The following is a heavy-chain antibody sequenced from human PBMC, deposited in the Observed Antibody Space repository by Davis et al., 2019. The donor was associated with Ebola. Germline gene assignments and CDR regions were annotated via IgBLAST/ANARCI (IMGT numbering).Heavy chain of an antibody. D-gene: IGHD4-23*01. Sequence: GSLRLSCTVSGYSISSGYYWGWIRQPPGKGLEWIGSIYHSGNSFYNPSLKSRVTMSVDTSKNQFSLRLKSVTAADTAVYKCARVGGGFSLVDHWGQGTLVTVSS. CDR3: ARVGGGFSLVDH. J-gene: IGHJ4*02. CDR2: IYHSGNS. V-gene: IGHV4-38-2*02. CDR1: GYSISSGYY.